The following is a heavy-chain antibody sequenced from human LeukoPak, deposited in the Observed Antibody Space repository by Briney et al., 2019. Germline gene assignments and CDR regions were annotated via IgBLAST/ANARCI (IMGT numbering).Heavy chain of an antibody. CDR1: EFTFSNYA. CDR3: AKGSGINHYHWIDP. D-gene: IGHD1-14*01. J-gene: IGHJ5*02. V-gene: IGHV3-23*01. CDR2: ISGGGGST. Sequence: GGSLRLSCAASEFTFSNYAMNWVRQAPGKGLEWVSGISGGGGSTNYADSVKGRFTISRDNSKNTLYLQMDSLRAEDTALYYCAKGSGINHYHWIDPWGQGTLVTVS.